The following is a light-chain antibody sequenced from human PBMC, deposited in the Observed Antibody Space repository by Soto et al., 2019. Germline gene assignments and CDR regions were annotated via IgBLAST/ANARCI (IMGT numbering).Light chain of an antibody. CDR3: QQYGSSRT. Sequence: EIVLTQSPGTLSLSPGERATISCRASQSVSSSYLAWYQQKPGQAPRLLIYGASSRATGIPDRFSGSGSGTDFNLTSSRLEPEDFAVYYCQQYGSSRTFGQGTKVEIK. CDR1: QSVSSSY. CDR2: GAS. V-gene: IGKV3-20*01. J-gene: IGKJ1*01.